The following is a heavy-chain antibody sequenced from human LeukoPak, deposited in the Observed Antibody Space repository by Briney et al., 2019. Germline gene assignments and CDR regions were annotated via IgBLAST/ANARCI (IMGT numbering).Heavy chain of an antibody. Sequence: GGSLRLSCAASGFTFSSYSMKWVRRSPEKGGEWLSYINGGGTTIYYAHSVKGRLTISRDNAENSLYLQMNSLRDEDTAVYYCARSLWNNYEGYWGQGTLVTVSS. CDR1: GFTFSSYS. D-gene: IGHD3-3*01. V-gene: IGHV3-48*02. J-gene: IGHJ4*02. CDR3: ARSLWNNYEGY. CDR2: INGGGTTI.